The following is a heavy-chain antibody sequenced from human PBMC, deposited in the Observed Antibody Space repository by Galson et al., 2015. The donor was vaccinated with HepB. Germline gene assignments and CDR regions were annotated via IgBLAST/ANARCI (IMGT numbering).Heavy chain of an antibody. CDR1: GYTFTSYG. Sequence: SVKVSCKASGYTFTSYGISWVRQAPGQGLEWMGWISAYNGNTNYAQKFQGRVTITADESTSTAYMELSSLRSEDTAVYYCARREGGGPFDYWGQGTLVTVSS. V-gene: IGHV1-18*01. CDR2: ISAYNGNT. D-gene: IGHD3-16*01. CDR3: ARREGGGPFDY. J-gene: IGHJ4*02.